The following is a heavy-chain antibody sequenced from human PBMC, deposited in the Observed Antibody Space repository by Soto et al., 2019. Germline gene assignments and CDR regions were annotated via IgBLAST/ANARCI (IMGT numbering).Heavy chain of an antibody. Sequence: GGSLRLSCSASGFTFSSYAMHWVRQAPGKGLEYVSAISSNGGSTYYADSVKGRFTISRDNSKNTLYLQMSSLRAEDTAVYYCVKGGCSSTSCYTSNFDYWGQGTLVTSPQ. CDR1: GFTFSSYA. CDR2: ISSNGGST. V-gene: IGHV3-64D*06. D-gene: IGHD2-2*02. J-gene: IGHJ4*02. CDR3: VKGGCSSTSCYTSNFDY.